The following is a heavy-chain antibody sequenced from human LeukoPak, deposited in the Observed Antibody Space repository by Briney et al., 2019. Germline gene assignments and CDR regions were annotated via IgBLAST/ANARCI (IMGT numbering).Heavy chain of an antibody. CDR1: GFTVSSNY. D-gene: IGHD3-22*01. CDR2: ISGSGGST. Sequence: GGSLRLSCAASGFTVSSNYMSWVRQAPGKGLEWVSAISGSGGSTYYADSVKGRFTISRDSSKNTLYLQMNSLRAEDTAVYYCARLSPYYYDSSGPPDYWGQGTLVTVSS. J-gene: IGHJ4*02. V-gene: IGHV3-23*01. CDR3: ARLSPYYYDSSGPPDY.